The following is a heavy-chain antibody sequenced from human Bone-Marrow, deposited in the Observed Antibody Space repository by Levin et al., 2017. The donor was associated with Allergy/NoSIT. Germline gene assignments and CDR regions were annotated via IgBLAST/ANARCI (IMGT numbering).Heavy chain of an antibody. D-gene: IGHD3-3*01. CDR2: ISGGGGST. CDR3: AKTGGWSGYYTTFDY. V-gene: IGHV3-23*01. Sequence: GESLKISCAASGFTFSGYALSWVRQAPGKGLEWVSAISGGGGSTYYADSVKGRFTISRDNSKNTLYLQMDSLRGEDTAVYYCAKTGGWSGYYTTFDYWGQGTLVTVSS. J-gene: IGHJ4*02. CDR1: GFTFSGYA.